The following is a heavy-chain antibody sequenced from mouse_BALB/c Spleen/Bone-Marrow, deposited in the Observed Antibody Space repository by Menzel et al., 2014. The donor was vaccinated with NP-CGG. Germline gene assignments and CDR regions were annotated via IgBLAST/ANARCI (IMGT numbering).Heavy chain of an antibody. J-gene: IGHJ3*01. D-gene: IGHD2-3*01. V-gene: IGHV4-1*02. Sequence: LVESGGGLVQPGGSLKLSCAASGFDFSRYWMSWVRQAPGKGLEWIGEINPDSNTINYTPSLKDKFIISRDNAKNTLYLQMSKVRSEDTALYYCSRLGYYGGFAYWGQGTLVTVSA. CDR1: GFDFSRYW. CDR2: INPDSNTI. CDR3: SRLGYYGGFAY.